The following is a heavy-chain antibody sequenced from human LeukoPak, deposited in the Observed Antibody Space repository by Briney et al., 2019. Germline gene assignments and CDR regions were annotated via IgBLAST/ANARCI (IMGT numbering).Heavy chain of an antibody. V-gene: IGHV3-74*01. J-gene: IGHJ5*02. Sequence: GGSLRLSCAASGFTFSSYWMHWVRQAPGKGLVWVSRINSDGSSTRYADSVKGRFTISRDNAKNTLYLQMNSLRAEDTAVYYCASGVGCDASLDPWVPGTLGTVS. CDR2: INSDGSST. D-gene: IGHD1-26*01. CDR1: GFTFSSYW. CDR3: ASGVGCDASLDP.